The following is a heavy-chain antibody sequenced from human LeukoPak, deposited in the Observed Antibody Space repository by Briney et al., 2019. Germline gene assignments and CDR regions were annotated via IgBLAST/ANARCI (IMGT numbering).Heavy chain of an antibody. CDR2: IKSKSDGGTI. CDR1: GFTLSDAW. D-gene: IGHD2-15*01. J-gene: IGHJ4*02. V-gene: IGHV3-15*01. CDR3: TTRRQDGW. Sequence: GGSLRLSCVGSGFTLSDAWMSWVRQAPGKGLEWVGRIKSKSDGGTIDYAAPVKGRFTISRDDSRNTLYLQMNSLKTEDTAVYYCTTRRQDGWWGQGTLVTVS.